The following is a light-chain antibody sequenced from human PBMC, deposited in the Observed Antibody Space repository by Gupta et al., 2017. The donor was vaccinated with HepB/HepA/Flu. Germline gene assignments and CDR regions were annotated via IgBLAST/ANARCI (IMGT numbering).Light chain of an antibody. V-gene: IGLV3-1*01. Sequence: SYELTPPPSVSCSPGKTSSSTFSGDKLCDNYACWYQQKPVQSPVLVIYQDSKRPSGMTERFSGSNSGNTATLTISGTQAMDDADYYGQAWDSSTFYVFGTGTKVTVL. J-gene: IGLJ1*01. CDR2: QDS. CDR1: KLCDNY. CDR3: QAWDSSTFYV.